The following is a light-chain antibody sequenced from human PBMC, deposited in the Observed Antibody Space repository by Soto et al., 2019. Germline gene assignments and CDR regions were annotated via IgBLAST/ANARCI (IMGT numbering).Light chain of an antibody. CDR2: KVS. V-gene: IGKV2-30*01. Sequence: DVVMTQSQLSLPVPLGQPASISCMSSHVLVYSDGKPYLNWFQHRPGQSPRRLIYKVSNRDSWVPDKFSGSGSGTDFTLKIDRVEAEDVGTYYCMQGLQTPPTFGQGTRLEIK. CDR1: HVLVYSDGKPY. J-gene: IGKJ5*01. CDR3: MQGLQTPPT.